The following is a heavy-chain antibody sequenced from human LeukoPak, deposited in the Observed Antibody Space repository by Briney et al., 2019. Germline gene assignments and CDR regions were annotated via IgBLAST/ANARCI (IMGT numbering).Heavy chain of an antibody. CDR1: GFTFSSYA. J-gene: IGHJ6*02. V-gene: IGHV3-30-3*01. CDR2: ISYDGSNK. CDR3: ARELENYYYYGMDV. Sequence: GSLRLSSAASGFTFSSYAMHWVRQAPGKGLEWVAVISYDGSNKYYADSVKGRFTISRDNSKNTLYLQMNSLRAEDTAVYYCARELENYYYYGMDVWGQGTTVTVSS.